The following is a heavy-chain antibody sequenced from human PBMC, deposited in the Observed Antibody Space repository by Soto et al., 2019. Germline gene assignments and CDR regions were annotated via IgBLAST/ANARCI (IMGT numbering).Heavy chain of an antibody. J-gene: IGHJ6*02. Sequence: QVQLVQSGAEVKKPGASVKVSCKASGYTFTSYGISWVRQSPGQGLEWMGWMSAYNGNTNYAQKLQDRVTMTTDTSTSTAYMELRSLRSDDTAVYYCARGSSGDYAYYGMDVWGQGTTVTVSS. CDR3: ARGSSGDYAYYGMDV. D-gene: IGHD4-17*01. CDR2: MSAYNGNT. CDR1: GYTFTSYG. V-gene: IGHV1-18*01.